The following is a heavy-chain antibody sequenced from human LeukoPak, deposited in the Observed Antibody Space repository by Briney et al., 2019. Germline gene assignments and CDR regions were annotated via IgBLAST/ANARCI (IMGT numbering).Heavy chain of an antibody. J-gene: IGHJ6*02. CDR3: ARDDPPSPYYYGMDV. Sequence: NPGGSLRLSCAASGFTFSSYSMNWVRQAPGKGLEWVSSISSSSSYIYYADSVKGRFTISRDNAKNSLYLQMNSLRAEDTAVYYCARDDPPSPYYYGMDVWGQGTTVTVSS. CDR2: ISSSSSYI. CDR1: GFTFSSYS. V-gene: IGHV3-21*01.